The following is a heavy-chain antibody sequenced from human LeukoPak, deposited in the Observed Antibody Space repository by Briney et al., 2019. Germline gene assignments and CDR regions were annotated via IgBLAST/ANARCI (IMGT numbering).Heavy chain of an antibody. V-gene: IGHV4-30-4*01. D-gene: IGHD5-12*01. CDR1: GGSISSGDYY. Sequence: SETLSLTCTVSGGSISSGDYYWSWIRQPPGKGLEWIGYIYYSGSTYYNPSLKSRVTISVDTSKNQFSLKLSSVTAADMAVYYCARASGYDYYFDYWGQGTLVTVSS. CDR3: ARASGYDYYFDY. CDR2: IYYSGST. J-gene: IGHJ4*02.